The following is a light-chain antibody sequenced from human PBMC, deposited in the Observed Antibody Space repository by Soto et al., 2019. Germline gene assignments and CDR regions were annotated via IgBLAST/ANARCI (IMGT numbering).Light chain of an antibody. CDR3: QQYGSSPLYT. V-gene: IGKV3-20*01. CDR2: GAS. J-gene: IGKJ2*01. CDR1: QTVTSNF. Sequence: EIVLTQSPGTLSLSPGERATLSCRASQTVTSNFLAWYQQKHGQAPRLRLYGASSRATGIPDRFSGSGSGTDFTLTISRLEPEDFAVYYCQQYGSSPLYTFGQGTKVEIK.